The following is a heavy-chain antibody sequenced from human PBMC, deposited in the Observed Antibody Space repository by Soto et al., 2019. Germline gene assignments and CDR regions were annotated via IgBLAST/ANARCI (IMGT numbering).Heavy chain of an antibody. V-gene: IGHV2-5*01. J-gene: IGHJ5*02. D-gene: IGHD2-2*01. CDR1: EFSVST. Sequence: SGPTLVNPTQTLTLTWTFSEFSVSTRQPPGKALEWLALIYWNDDKRYSPSLKSRLTITKDTSKNQVVLTMTNMDPVDTATYYCAHSASGYCSSTSCYSDWFDPWGQGTLVTVSS. CDR3: AHSASGYCSSTSCYSDWFDP. CDR2: IYWNDDK.